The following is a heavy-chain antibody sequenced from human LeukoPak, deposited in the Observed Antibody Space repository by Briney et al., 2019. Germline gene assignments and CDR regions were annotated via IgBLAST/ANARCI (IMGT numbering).Heavy chain of an antibody. V-gene: IGHV3-7*01. CDR3: ARAMT. Sequence: AGGSLRLSCAASGFTFSGYWMSWVRQAPGKGLEWVANIKPDGSDKAYVDSVKGLFTISRDNTKNSLYLQMSSLRAEDTAVYYCARAMTWGQGTLVSVSS. J-gene: IGHJ5*02. CDR1: GFTFSGYW. CDR2: IKPDGSDK.